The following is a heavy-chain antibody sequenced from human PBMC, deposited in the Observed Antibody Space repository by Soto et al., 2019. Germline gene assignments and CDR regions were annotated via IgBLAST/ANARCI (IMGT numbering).Heavy chain of an antibody. Sequence: GGSLRLSCAASGFTFSSYSMNWVRQAPGKGLEWVSSISSSSSYIYYADSVKGRFTISRDNAKNSLYLQMNSLRAEDTAVYYCARSGYEDPLYYDFWSGPLPYGMDVWGQGTTVTV. V-gene: IGHV3-21*01. J-gene: IGHJ6*02. CDR1: GFTFSSYS. CDR2: ISSSSSYI. CDR3: ARSGYEDPLYYDFWSGPLPYGMDV. D-gene: IGHD3-3*01.